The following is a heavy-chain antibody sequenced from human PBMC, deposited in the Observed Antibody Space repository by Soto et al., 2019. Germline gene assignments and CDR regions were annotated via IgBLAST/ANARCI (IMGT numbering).Heavy chain of an antibody. CDR3: ASTIAAAGGRRYFDL. D-gene: IGHD6-13*01. J-gene: IGHJ2*01. CDR1: GFTFSDYY. V-gene: IGHV3-11*05. CDR2: ISSSSSYT. Sequence: QVQLVESGGGLVKPGGSLRLSCAASGFTFSDYYMSWLRQAPGKGLEWVSYISSSSSYTNYADSVKGRFTISRDNAKNSLYLQMNSLRDADTAVYHCASTIAAAGGRRYFDLWGRGTLVTVSS.